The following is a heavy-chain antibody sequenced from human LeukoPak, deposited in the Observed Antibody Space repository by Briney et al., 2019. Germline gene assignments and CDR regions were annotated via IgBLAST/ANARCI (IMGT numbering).Heavy chain of an antibody. CDR2: VYPGDSDT. CDR3: ARQSTKSFDF. Sequence: GESLKISCQGSGDRFNTYWIAWVRQLPGKGLEWMGNVYPGDSDTRYSPSFQGQATMSVDKSISTAYLQWSSLKASDTAIYYCARQSTKSFDFWGQGTLVTVSS. V-gene: IGHV5-51*01. CDR1: GDRFNTYW. J-gene: IGHJ4*02.